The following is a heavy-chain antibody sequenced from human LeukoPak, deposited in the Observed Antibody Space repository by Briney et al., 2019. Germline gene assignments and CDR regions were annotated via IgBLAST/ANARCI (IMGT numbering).Heavy chain of an antibody. CDR1: GGSISSSSYY. CDR2: IYYSGST. D-gene: IGHD3-10*01. Sequence: SETLSLTCTVSGGSISSSSYYWGWIRQPAGEGVEWIGSIYYSGSTYYNASLKSRVTISVDTSKNQFSLKLNSVTAADTAVYYCARHEIRIYYGSGTLNWFDPWGQGTLVTVSS. V-gene: IGHV4-39*01. CDR3: ARHEIRIYYGSGTLNWFDP. J-gene: IGHJ5*02.